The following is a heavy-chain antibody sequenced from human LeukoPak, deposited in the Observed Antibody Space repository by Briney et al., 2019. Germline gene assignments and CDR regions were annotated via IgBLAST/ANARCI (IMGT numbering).Heavy chain of an antibody. CDR3: ARGGGIGDDAFDI. Sequence: SQTLSLTCTVSGGSISSGSYYWSWIRQPAGKGLEWIGRIYTSGSTNYNPSLKSRVTISVDTSKNQFSLKLSSVTAADTAVYYCARGGGIGDDAFDIWGQGTMVTVSS. V-gene: IGHV4-61*02. CDR1: GGSISSGSYY. D-gene: IGHD2-15*01. CDR2: IYTSGST. J-gene: IGHJ3*02.